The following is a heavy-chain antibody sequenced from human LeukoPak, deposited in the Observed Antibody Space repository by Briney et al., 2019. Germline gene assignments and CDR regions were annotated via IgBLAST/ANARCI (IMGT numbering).Heavy chain of an antibody. V-gene: IGHV4-59*01. J-gene: IGHJ4*02. D-gene: IGHD3-10*01. CDR3: ARRAYYYGSGSYWYYFDY. CDR2: IHYSGST. CDR1: GGSISSYY. Sequence: PSETLSLTCTVSGGSISSYYWSWIRQPPGKGLEWIGYIHYSGSTNYNPSLKSRVTISVDTSKNQFSLKLSAVTAADTAVYYCARRAYYYGSGSYWYYFDYWGRGTLVTVSS.